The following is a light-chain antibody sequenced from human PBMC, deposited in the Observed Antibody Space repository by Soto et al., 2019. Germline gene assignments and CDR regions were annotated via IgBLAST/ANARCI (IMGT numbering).Light chain of an antibody. V-gene: IGLV1-40*01. CDR2: GNS. J-gene: IGLJ1*01. CDR3: QSYDSSLSGSEV. CDR1: SSNIGAGHD. Sequence: QSVLTQPPSVSGAPGQRVTISCTGSSSNIGAGHDVHWYQHLPGTAPKLLIYGNSNRPSGVPDRFSGSKSGTSASLAITGLQAGDQADYYCQSYDSSLSGSEVFGTGTKLTVL.